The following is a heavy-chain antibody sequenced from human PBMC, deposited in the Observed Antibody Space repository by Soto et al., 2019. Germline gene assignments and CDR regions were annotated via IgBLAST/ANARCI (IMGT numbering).Heavy chain of an antibody. CDR1: CGSFSSYY. CDR2: IYYSGST. V-gene: IGHV4-59*01. D-gene: IGHD6-6*01. CDR3: ARGSSSYYYYGMDV. J-gene: IGHJ6*02. Sequence: PSETLSLTCTVSCGSFSSYYWSWIRQPPGKGLEWVGYIYYSGSTNYNPSLKSRVTISLDTSKNQFSLKLSSVTAADTAVYYCARGSSSYYYYGMDVWGQGTTVTVSS.